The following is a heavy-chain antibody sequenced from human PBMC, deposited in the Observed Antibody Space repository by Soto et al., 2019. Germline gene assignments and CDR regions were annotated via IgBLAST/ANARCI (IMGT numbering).Heavy chain of an antibody. CDR2: IWYDGSNK. CDR3: ARETAIPSKSLDA. Sequence: GGSLRLSCAASGFTFSSYGMHWVRQAPGKGLEWVAVIWYDGSNKYYADSVKGRFTISRDNSKNTLYLQMNSLRAEDTAVYYCARETAIPSKSLDAWGQGPLVTVSS. CDR1: GFTFSSYG. J-gene: IGHJ5*02. V-gene: IGHV3-33*01. D-gene: IGHD2-21*01.